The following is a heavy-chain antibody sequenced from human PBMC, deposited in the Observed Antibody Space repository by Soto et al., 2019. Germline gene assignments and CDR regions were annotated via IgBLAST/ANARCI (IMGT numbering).Heavy chain of an antibody. Sequence: SETLSLTCAVYGGSFSGYYWSWIRQPPGKGLEWIGEINHSGSTNYNPSLKSRVTISVDTSKNQFSLNLSSVTAADTAVYYCARAESITIFGVVIYGGHFVYWGQGTLVTVSS. V-gene: IGHV4-34*01. J-gene: IGHJ4*02. D-gene: IGHD3-3*01. CDR1: GGSFSGYY. CDR2: INHSGST. CDR3: ARAESITIFGVVIYGGHFVY.